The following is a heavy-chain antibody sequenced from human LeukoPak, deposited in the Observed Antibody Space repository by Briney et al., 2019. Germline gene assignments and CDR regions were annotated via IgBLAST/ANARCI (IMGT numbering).Heavy chain of an antibody. J-gene: IGHJ4*02. CDR2: IYYSGDT. D-gene: IGHD4-17*01. CDR1: GGSISSSSYY. CDR3: ARHSGMTTVTAYLGC. Sequence: PSETLSLTCTVSGGSISSSSYYWGWIRQPPGKGLEWIGSIYYSGDTYYNPSHKSRVTISVDTSKNQFSLKLSSVTAADTAVYYCARHSGMTTVTAYLGCWGQGTLVTVSS. V-gene: IGHV4-39*01.